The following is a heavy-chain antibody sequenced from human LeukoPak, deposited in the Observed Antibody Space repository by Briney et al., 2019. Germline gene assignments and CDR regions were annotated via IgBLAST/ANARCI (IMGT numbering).Heavy chain of an antibody. Sequence: GGSLRLSCAASGFTFSSYSMKWVRQAPGKGLEWLSYIGVSSSSIFYADSVKGRFTISRDNAKKSLYLQMNSLRAEDTAVYYCARDDRRDGYKQDFDYWGQGTLVTVSS. CDR1: GFTFSSYS. V-gene: IGHV3-48*04. CDR2: IGVSSSSI. J-gene: IGHJ4*02. CDR3: ARDDRRDGYKQDFDY. D-gene: IGHD5-24*01.